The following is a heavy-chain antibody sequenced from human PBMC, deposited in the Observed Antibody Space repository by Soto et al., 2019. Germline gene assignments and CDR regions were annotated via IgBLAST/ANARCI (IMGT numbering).Heavy chain of an antibody. CDR3: ARAGDWNYVYDF. J-gene: IGHJ4*02. V-gene: IGHV3-74*01. D-gene: IGHD1-7*01. Sequence: GGSLRLPYAAFGFTYTHYRIPWFRHAPGQGLVSVSRVNGDGSSTNYAASVNGRFTISRDNARNTVYLQTNSLRAENTAVYYCARAGDWNYVYDFWGQGT. CDR1: GFTYTHYR. CDR2: VNGDGSST.